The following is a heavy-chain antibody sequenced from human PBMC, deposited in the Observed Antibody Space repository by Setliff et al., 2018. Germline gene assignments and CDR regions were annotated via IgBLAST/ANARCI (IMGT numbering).Heavy chain of an antibody. CDR2: TIPMFGTT. CDR1: GATFSSHG. Sequence: SVKVSCKASGATFSSHGISWVRQAPGQGLEWMGGTIPMFGTTEYAQKFQGRVTITADESTNTAYMELSSLTYEDTAVYFCARAHGATTTFYYYMDVWGKGTTVTVSS. D-gene: IGHD1-1*01. J-gene: IGHJ6*03. V-gene: IGHV1-69*13. CDR3: ARAHGATTTFYYYMDV.